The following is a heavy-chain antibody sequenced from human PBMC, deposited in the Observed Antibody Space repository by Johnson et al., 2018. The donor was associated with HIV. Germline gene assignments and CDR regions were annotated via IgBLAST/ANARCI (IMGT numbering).Heavy chain of an antibody. V-gene: IGHV3-11*04. CDR1: GFTFSDYY. CDR3: ARGRDYYGSIDAFDI. Sequence: QVQLVESGGGVVQPGRSLRPSCAASGFTFSDYYMSWIRQAPGKGPEWVSYISSSGSTIYYPDSVKGRFTISRDSAKNSLYLQMNSLKAGDTAVYYCARGRDYYGSIDAFDIWGQGTLVTVSS. D-gene: IGHD3-10*01. CDR2: ISSSGSTI. J-gene: IGHJ3*02.